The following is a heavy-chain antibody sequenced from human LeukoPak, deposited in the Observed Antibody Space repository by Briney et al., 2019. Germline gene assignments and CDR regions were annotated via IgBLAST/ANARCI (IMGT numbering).Heavy chain of an antibody. J-gene: IGHJ6*04. CDR3: ARTSDIVVVPAAYGMDV. CDR2: INHSGST. Sequence: SETLSLTCAVYGGTFSGYYWSWIRQPPGKGLEWIGEINHSGSTNYNPSLKRRVIISVVSSKKQFSLKLSSVTAADTAVYYCARTSDIVVVPAAYGMDVWGNGTTVTV. D-gene: IGHD2-2*01. CDR1: GGTFSGYY. V-gene: IGHV4-34*01.